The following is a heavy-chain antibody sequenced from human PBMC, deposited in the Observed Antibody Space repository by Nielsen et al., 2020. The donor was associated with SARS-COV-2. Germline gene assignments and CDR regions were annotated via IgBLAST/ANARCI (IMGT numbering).Heavy chain of an antibody. CDR1: GFTFNDYA. J-gene: IGHJ4*02. D-gene: IGHD3-22*01. CDR3: AKGNAMIVVGMTFDY. Sequence: GESLKISCAASGFTFNDYAMSWVRQAPGKGLEWVPTISGRGGSTYYADSVKGRFTISRDNSKNTLSLQMNSLSAEDTAVYYCAKGNAMIVVGMTFDYWGQGTLVTVSS. V-gene: IGHV3-23*01. CDR2: ISGRGGST.